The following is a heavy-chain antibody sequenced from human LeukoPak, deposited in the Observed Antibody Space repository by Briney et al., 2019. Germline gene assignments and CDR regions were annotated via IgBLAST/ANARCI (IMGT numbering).Heavy chain of an antibody. CDR2: IIPILGIA. V-gene: IGHV1-69*04. J-gene: IGHJ6*02. CDR1: GGTFSSYA. D-gene: IGHD2-2*01. CDR3: ATFSYFVVPAAIGDV. Sequence: ASVKVSCKASGGTFSSYAISWVRQAPGQGLEWMGRIIPILGIANYAQKFQGRVTITADKSTSTAYMELSSLRSEDTAVYYCATFSYFVVPAAIGDVWGQGTSVTVSS.